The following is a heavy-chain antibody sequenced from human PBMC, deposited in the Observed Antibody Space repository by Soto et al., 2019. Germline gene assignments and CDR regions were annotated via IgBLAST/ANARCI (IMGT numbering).Heavy chain of an antibody. D-gene: IGHD2-2*01. CDR3: ARLNCYCVSTKCHGDYGMDV. Sequence: QLQLQESGPGLVKPSETLSLTCSVSGGSGPSNSYSWGGVRQSPGKELERIGTIYSNDNNHYNPSLQSRVTISGDTSKNEFSLRLTSETAADTAVYYCARLNCYCVSTKCHGDYGMDVWGQGTTVTVSS. CDR2: IYSNDNN. J-gene: IGHJ6*02. V-gene: IGHV4-39*01. CDR1: GGSGPSNSYS.